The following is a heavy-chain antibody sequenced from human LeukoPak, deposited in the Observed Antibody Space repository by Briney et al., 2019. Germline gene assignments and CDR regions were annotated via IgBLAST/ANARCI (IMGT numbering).Heavy chain of an antibody. D-gene: IGHD6-25*01. V-gene: IGHV3-64*01. CDR3: RRGGAAPAVDY. CDR2: ISSDGGST. CDR1: GFTFSNYS. Sequence: PGGSLRLSCAASGFTFSNYSMHWVRQAPGKGLEYVSAISSDGGSTYYANSVKGRFTISGDNSKNTLYLQMGSLRAEDMAVYFCRRGGAAPAVDYWGQGTLVTVSS. J-gene: IGHJ4*02.